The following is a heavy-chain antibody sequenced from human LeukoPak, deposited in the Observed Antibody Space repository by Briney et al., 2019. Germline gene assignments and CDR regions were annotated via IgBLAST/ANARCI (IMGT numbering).Heavy chain of an antibody. J-gene: IGHJ4*02. Sequence: GASVKVSCKASGGTFSSYAISWVRQAPGQGLEWMGRIIPILGIANYAQKFQGRVTITADKSTSTAYMELSSLRSEDTAVYYCASSPDSSYYYDSSGYSLDYWGQGTLVTVSS. CDR2: IIPILGIA. CDR3: ASSPDSSYYYDSSGYSLDY. D-gene: IGHD3-22*01. CDR1: GGTFSSYA. V-gene: IGHV1-69*04.